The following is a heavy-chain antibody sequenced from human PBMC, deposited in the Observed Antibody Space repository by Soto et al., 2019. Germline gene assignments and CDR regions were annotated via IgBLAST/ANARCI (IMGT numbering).Heavy chain of an antibody. CDR1: GFTFRSFT. D-gene: IGHD6-13*01. J-gene: IGHJ5*02. V-gene: IGHV3-21*01. CDR3: TRDASRDSSARGWFDP. CDR2: ISSNSAYI. Sequence: GGSLRLSXAASGFTFRSFTMNWVRQATGKGLEWVSTISSNSAYIYYTDALRRRFTISRDNAKNSLHLQMNSLRAEDTAVYYCTRDASRDSSARGWFDPWGPGTLVTAPQ.